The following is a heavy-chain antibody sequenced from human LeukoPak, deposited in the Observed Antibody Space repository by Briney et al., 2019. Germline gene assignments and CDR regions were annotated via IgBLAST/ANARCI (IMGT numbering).Heavy chain of an antibody. V-gene: IGHV4-59*12. Sequence: SETLSLTCTVSGYSISSYYWSWIRQPPGKGLEWIGYITYSGSTDYNPSLRSRVTISVDMSKNQFSLKLSSVTAADTAVYYCARVGYISGWYPFDFWGLGTLVIVSS. CDR3: ARVGYISGWYPFDF. CDR1: GYSISSYY. D-gene: IGHD6-19*01. J-gene: IGHJ4*02. CDR2: ITYSGST.